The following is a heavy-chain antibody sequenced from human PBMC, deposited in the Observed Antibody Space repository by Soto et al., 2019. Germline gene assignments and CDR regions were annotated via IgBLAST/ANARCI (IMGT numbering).Heavy chain of an antibody. Sequence: PGESLKISCKGSGYSFTSYWIGWVRQMPGKGLEWMGIIYPGDSDTRYSPSFQGHVTISADKSISTAYLQWSSLKASDTAMYYCARVIGYCSSTSCRKGDYYYYGMDVWGQGTTVTVSS. CDR2: IYPGDSDT. CDR3: ARVIGYCSSTSCRKGDYYYYGMDV. D-gene: IGHD2-2*01. V-gene: IGHV5-51*01. CDR1: GYSFTSYW. J-gene: IGHJ6*02.